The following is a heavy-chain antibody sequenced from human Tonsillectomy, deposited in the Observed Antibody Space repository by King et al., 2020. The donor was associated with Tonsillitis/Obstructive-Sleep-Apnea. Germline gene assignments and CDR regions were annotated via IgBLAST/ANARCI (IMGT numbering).Heavy chain of an antibody. CDR1: GFTFSSYA. CDR3: AKAPHYDFWSGYPSYYFDY. Sequence: VQLVESGGGLVQPGGSLRLSCAASGFTFSSYAMSWVRQAPGKGLEWVSAISGSGGSTYYADSMKGRFTISRDNSKNTLYLQMNSLRAEDTAVYYCAKAPHYDFWSGYPSYYFDYWGQGTLVTVSS. D-gene: IGHD3-3*01. V-gene: IGHV3-23*04. CDR2: ISGSGGST. J-gene: IGHJ4*02.